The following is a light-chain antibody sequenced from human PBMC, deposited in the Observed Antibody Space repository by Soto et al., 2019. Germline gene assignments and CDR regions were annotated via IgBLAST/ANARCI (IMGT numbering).Light chain of an antibody. J-gene: IGKJ2*01. V-gene: IGKV1-33*01. Sequence: EIQMTQSPSSLSASLGDRVTITCQASQDINDYSNWYQQKPGKAPRLLIYGASFLEVGVPSRFSGSGSWTHFTLTISSLQPEDVATYYCQPYDSLPYTFGQGTRLEIK. CDR2: GAS. CDR3: QPYDSLPYT. CDR1: QDINDY.